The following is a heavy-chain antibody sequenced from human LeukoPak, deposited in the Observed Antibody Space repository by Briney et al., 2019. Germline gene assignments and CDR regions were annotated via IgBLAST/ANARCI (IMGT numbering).Heavy chain of an antibody. V-gene: IGHV1-69*06. CDR2: IIPIFGTA. CDR3: ATVGYYYDSSGYAKGAFDI. CDR1: GYTFTSCG. J-gene: IGHJ3*02. Sequence: ASVKVSCKASGYTFTSCGISWVRQAPGQGLEWMGGIIPIFGTANYAQKFQGRVTITADKSTSTAYMELSSLRSEDTAVYYCATVGYYYDSSGYAKGAFDIWGQGTMVTVSS. D-gene: IGHD3-22*01.